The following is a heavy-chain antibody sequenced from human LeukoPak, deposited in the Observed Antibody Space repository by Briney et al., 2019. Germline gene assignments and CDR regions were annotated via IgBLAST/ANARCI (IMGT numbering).Heavy chain of an antibody. V-gene: IGHV3-48*01. Sequence: GGSLRLSCAASGFTFSSYSMNWVRQAPGKGLEWVSYISSSSSMIYYADSVRGRFTISRDNAKNSLYLQMNSLRAEDTAVYYCAKEGSATSSYSLWGQGTLVTVSS. CDR1: GFTFSSYS. CDR2: ISSSSSMI. CDR3: AKEGSATSSYSL. D-gene: IGHD2-2*01. J-gene: IGHJ4*02.